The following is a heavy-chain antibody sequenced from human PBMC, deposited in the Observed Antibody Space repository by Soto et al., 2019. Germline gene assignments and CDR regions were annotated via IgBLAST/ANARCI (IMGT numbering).Heavy chain of an antibody. CDR2: IYYSGST. V-gene: IGHV4-31*03. CDR1: GGSISSGGYY. D-gene: IGHD4-17*01. CDR3: ARDRGDYGDYLNYWYFDL. Sequence: PSETLSLTCTVSGGSISSGGYYWSWIRQHPEKSQEWIGYIYYSGSTYYNPSLKSRVTISVDTSKNQFSLKLSSVTAADTAVYYCARDRGDYGDYLNYWYFDLWGRCTLVTVSS. J-gene: IGHJ2*01.